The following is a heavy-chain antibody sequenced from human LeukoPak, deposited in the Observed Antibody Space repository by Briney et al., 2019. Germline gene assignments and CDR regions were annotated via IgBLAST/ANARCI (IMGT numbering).Heavy chain of an antibody. CDR2: VDHGGGGT. Sequence: PGGSLRLSCATSGFTFTSYWMHWVRQVAGKGLVWLARVDHGGGGTNYAESVKGRFTISRDNAKSTVYLQMNSLRVEDTAVYYCITDLGWGQGTLVTVSS. CDR3: ITDLG. J-gene: IGHJ4*02. D-gene: IGHD1-14*01. V-gene: IGHV3-74*01. CDR1: GFTFTSYW.